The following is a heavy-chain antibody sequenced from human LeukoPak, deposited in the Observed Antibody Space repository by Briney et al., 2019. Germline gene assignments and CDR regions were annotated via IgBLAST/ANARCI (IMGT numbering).Heavy chain of an antibody. CDR3: ARDRGGWYFHPGAEFDAFDI. J-gene: IGHJ3*02. D-gene: IGHD6-19*01. V-gene: IGHV4-59*02. Sequence: RTGGSLRLSCAASGFTVSTNYMSWIRQPPGKGLEWIGYIYYSGSTNYNPSLKSRVTISVDTSKNQFSLKLSSVTAADTAVYYCARDRGGWYFHPGAEFDAFDIWGQGTMVTVSS. CDR2: IYYSGST. CDR1: GFTVSTNY.